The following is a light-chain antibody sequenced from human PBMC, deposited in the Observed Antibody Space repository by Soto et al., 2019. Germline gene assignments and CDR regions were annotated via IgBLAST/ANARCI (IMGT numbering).Light chain of an antibody. CDR2: AAF. CDR3: QQYNSFSWT. CDR1: QSISSY. Sequence: DIQMTQSPSSLSASVGDRVTITCRASQSISSYLNWYQQKPGKAPNLLIHAAFNLQSGVPSRFSGSGSGTDFTLTISSLQPEDFATYYCQQYNSFSWTFGQGTKVDI. J-gene: IGKJ1*01. V-gene: IGKV1-39*01.